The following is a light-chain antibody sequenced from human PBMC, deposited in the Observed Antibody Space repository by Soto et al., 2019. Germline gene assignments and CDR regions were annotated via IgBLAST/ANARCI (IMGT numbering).Light chain of an antibody. V-gene: IGLV2-14*01. CDR1: SSDVGAYNY. CDR3: YSYTSSSTYV. J-gene: IGLJ1*01. CDR2: DVS. Sequence: QSALTQLASVSGSPGQSITISCTGTSSDVGAYNYVSWYQQHPAKVPKLMIYDVSNRLSGVSDRFSGSKSGNTASLTISGLQAEDEADYYCYSYTSSSTYVFGTGTKVTVL.